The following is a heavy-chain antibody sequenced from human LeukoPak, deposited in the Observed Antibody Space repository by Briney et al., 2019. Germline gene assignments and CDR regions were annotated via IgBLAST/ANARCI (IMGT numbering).Heavy chain of an antibody. CDR2: IYHSGST. Sequence: SETLSLTCTVSGYSISSGYYWGWIRQPPGKGLEWIGSIYHSGSTYYNPSLKSRVTISVDTSKNQFSLKLSSVTAADTAVYYCARGAVGYCSSTSCYVVFYYMDVWGKGTTITVSS. D-gene: IGHD2-2*01. J-gene: IGHJ6*03. V-gene: IGHV4-38-2*02. CDR3: ARGAVGYCSSTSCYVVFYYMDV. CDR1: GYSISSGYY.